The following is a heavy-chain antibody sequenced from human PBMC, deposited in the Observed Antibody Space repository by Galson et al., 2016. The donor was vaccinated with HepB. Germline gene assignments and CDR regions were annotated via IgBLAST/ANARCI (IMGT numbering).Heavy chain of an antibody. CDR1: GGTFSRHA. Sequence: SCKASGGTFSRHAMSWVRQAPGQGLERMGGSIPISGTANYAQKFQDRVTITVDKSTRTAYMELSSLRSEDTAVYYCARIPQDAFDIWGQGTMVTVSS. CDR3: ARIPQDAFDI. J-gene: IGHJ3*02. D-gene: IGHD2-21*01. V-gene: IGHV1-69*06. CDR2: SIPISGTA.